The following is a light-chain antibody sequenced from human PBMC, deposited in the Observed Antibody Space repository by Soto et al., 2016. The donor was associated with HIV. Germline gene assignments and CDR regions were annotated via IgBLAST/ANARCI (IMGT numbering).Light chain of an antibody. V-gene: IGKV1-5*03. CDR2: KAS. Sequence: DIQMTQSPSTLSASVGDRVTITCRASQNVNRWLAWYQQKPGKAPNLLIYKASTLQAGVPSRFSGSGSGTEFTLAISSLQPGDFATYYCQQYNTFPWTFGQGPR. CDR3: QQYNTFPWT. CDR1: QNVNRW. J-gene: IGKJ1*01.